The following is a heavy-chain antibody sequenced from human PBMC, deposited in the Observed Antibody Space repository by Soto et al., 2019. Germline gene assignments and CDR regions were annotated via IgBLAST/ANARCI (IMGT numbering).Heavy chain of an antibody. D-gene: IGHD2-8*01. V-gene: IGHV3-48*03. CDR1: GFTFSNYA. CDR2: ISSSGSTI. J-gene: IGHJ4*02. CDR3: VREAPCSNGVCQFDY. Sequence: GGSLRLSCAASGFTFSNYAMSWVRQAPGKGLEWVSYISSSGSTIHYADSVKGRFSISRDNAKKSLFLQMNSLRAEDTAVYYCVREAPCSNGVCQFDYWGRGTLVTVSS.